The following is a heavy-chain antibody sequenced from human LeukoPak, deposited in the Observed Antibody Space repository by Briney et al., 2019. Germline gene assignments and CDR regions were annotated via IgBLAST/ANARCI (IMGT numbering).Heavy chain of an antibody. J-gene: IGHJ6*02. CDR1: GFTFSTYA. D-gene: IGHD2/OR15-2a*01. CDR3: AKGLLVSFYCYYGMDV. Sequence: GGSLRLSCAASGFTFSTYAMSWVRQAPGKGLEWVSLISGSGGSTYYADSVQGRFTISRDNSKNTLYLELNSLRAEDTAVYYCAKGLLVSFYCYYGMDVWGQGTTVTVSS. V-gene: IGHV3-23*01. CDR2: ISGSGGST.